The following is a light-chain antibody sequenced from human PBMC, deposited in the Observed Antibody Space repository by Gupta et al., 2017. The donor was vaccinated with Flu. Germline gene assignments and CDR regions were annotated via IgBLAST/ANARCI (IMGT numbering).Light chain of an antibody. V-gene: IGLV3-21*02. Sequence: SYVLTHPASLAVAPGQTDRNTCGGNNIGSKSVHWYQQKPGQALVLFVYDDSHRPSGIPERFSGSNSGTSASLTSSGVEAGDEADYYCEVWDSSSDRVVFGGGTKLTVL. CDR2: DDS. CDR1: NIGSKS. J-gene: IGLJ2*01. CDR3: EVWDSSSDRVV.